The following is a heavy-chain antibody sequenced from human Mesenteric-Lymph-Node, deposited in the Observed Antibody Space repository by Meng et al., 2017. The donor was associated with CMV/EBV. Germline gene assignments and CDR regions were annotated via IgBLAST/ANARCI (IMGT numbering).Heavy chain of an antibody. V-gene: IGHV4-34*01. D-gene: IGHD2-15*01. CDR2: INHSGDT. CDR3: ARVMKKVMVQRYCSGGSCSRGGGMDV. Sequence: SETLSLTCAVYGGSFNDYFWSWIRQPPGKGLEWIGEINHSGDTNYNPSLKSRVTISVDTSKNQFSLKLSSVTAADTAVYYCARVMKKVMVQRYCSGGSCSRGGGMDVWGQGTTVTVSS. CDR1: GGSFNDYF. J-gene: IGHJ6*02.